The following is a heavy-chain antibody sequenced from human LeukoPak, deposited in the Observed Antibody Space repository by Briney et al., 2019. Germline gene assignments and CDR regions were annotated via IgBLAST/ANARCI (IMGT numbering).Heavy chain of an antibody. Sequence: GGSLRLSCAASGFTFSSYGMHWVRQAPGKGLEWVAVIWYDGSNKYYADSVKGRFTISRDNAKNSLYLQMNSLRAEDTAVYYCASAPTYFAFDIWGQGTMVTVSS. D-gene: IGHD3-10*01. J-gene: IGHJ3*02. CDR1: GFTFSSYG. CDR3: ASAPTYFAFDI. V-gene: IGHV3-33*03. CDR2: IWYDGSNK.